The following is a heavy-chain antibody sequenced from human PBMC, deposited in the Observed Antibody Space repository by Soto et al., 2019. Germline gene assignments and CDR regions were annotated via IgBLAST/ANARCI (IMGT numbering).Heavy chain of an antibody. V-gene: IGHV3-33*01. Sequence: PGGSLRLSCAASGFTFSSYGMHWVRQAPGKGLEWVAVIWYDGSNKYYADSVKGRFTISRDNSKNTLYLQMNSLRAEDTAVYYCARGNTGYGNLDYWGQGTLVTVSS. D-gene: IGHD5-12*01. J-gene: IGHJ4*02. CDR3: ARGNTGYGNLDY. CDR1: GFTFSSYG. CDR2: IWYDGSNK.